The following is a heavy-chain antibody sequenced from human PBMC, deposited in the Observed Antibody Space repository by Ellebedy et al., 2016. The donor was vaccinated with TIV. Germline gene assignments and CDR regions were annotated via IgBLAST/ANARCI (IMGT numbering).Heavy chain of an antibody. CDR2: TRYDESRR. J-gene: IGHJ4*02. CDR1: GFAFSNFG. Sequence: GESLKISCAASGFAFSNFGMHWVRQAPGKGLEWVAFTRYDESRRYYAESVKGRFTISRDNSKNTLYLQMNSLRVEETAVYYCTRNADIPASFDSWGQGALVTVSS. CDR3: TRNADIPASFDS. V-gene: IGHV3-30*02. D-gene: IGHD5-12*01.